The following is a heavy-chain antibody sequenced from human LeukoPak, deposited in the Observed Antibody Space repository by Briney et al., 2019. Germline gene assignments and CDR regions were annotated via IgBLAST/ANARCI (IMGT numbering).Heavy chain of an antibody. J-gene: IGHJ4*02. CDR3: AREDQLLGAFDY. D-gene: IGHD2-2*01. CDR2: ISSSSSYI. Sequence: GGSLRLSCAASGFTFSSYSMNWVRQAPGKGLEWVSSISSSSSYIYYADSVKGRFTISRDNAKNSLYLQMNSLRAEDTAVYYCAREDQLLGAFDYWGQGTLVTVSS. V-gene: IGHV3-21*01. CDR1: GFTFSSYS.